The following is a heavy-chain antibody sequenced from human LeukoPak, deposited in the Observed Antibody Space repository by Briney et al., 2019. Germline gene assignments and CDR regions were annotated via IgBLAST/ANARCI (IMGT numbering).Heavy chain of an antibody. D-gene: IGHD7-27*01. Sequence: SETLSLTCAVSGYSISSGYYWGWIRQPPGKGLEWIGSIYHSGSTYYNPSLKSRVTISVDTSKNQFSLKLSSVTAADTAVYYCARSSDTLGNRYYLDYWGQGTLVTVSS. CDR2: IYHSGST. J-gene: IGHJ4*02. CDR1: GYSISSGYY. CDR3: ARSSDTLGNRYYLDY. V-gene: IGHV4-38-2*01.